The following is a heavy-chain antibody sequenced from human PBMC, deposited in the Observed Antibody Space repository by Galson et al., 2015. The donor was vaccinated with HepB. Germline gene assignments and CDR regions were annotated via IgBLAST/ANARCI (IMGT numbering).Heavy chain of an antibody. Sequence: SVKVSCRASGYTFTSYGISWVRQAPGQGLEWMGWISAYNGNTNYAQKLQGRVTMTTDTSTSTAYMELRSLRSDDTAVYYCARDGPQVVPAGVYNWFDPWGQGTLVTVSS. J-gene: IGHJ5*02. D-gene: IGHD2-2*01. CDR3: ARDGPQVVPAGVYNWFDP. CDR1: GYTFTSYG. V-gene: IGHV1-18*04. CDR2: ISAYNGNT.